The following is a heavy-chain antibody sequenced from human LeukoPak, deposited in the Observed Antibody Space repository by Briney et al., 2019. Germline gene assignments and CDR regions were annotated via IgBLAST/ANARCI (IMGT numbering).Heavy chain of an antibody. CDR1: GFTFSSYE. D-gene: IGHD3-3*01. J-gene: IGHJ5*02. Sequence: GGSLRLSCAASGFTFSSYEMNWVRQAPGKGLVWVSRINSDGSSTSYADSVKGRFTISRDNAKNTLYLQMNSLRAEDTAVYYCARVEHETYYDFWSGSSIKFDPWGQGTLVTVSS. V-gene: IGHV3-74*01. CDR3: ARVEHETYYDFWSGSSIKFDP. CDR2: INSDGSST.